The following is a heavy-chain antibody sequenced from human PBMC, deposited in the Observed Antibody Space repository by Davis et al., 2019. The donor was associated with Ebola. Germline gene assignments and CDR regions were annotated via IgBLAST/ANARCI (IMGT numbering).Heavy chain of an antibody. D-gene: IGHD3-22*01. CDR3: AKDYDGPRGAFDY. Sequence: GGSLRLSCAVSGFIISDNYMSWVRQAPGKGLEWVSTVYSGGSTYYTDSVKGRFTISRDNSKNTLYLQMNSLRAEDTAVYYCAKDYDGPRGAFDYWGQGTLVTVSS. V-gene: IGHV3-66*02. CDR2: VYSGGST. CDR1: GFIISDNY. J-gene: IGHJ4*02.